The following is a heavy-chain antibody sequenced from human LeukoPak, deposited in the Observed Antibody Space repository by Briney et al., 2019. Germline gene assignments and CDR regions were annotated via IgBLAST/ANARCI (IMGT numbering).Heavy chain of an antibody. CDR2: IYSDGRT. CDR3: AREVGGYIGERGYFDY. V-gene: IGHV3-66*01. D-gene: IGHD5-12*01. CDR1: GFSVIRSF. Sequence: GGSLRLSCAASGFSVIRSFMSWVRPAPGKGLEWVSVIYSDGRTYYADAVKGRFTISRDNSQNTLYLLMDSLRAEDTAVYYCAREVGGYIGERGYFDYWGQGTLVAVSS. J-gene: IGHJ4*02.